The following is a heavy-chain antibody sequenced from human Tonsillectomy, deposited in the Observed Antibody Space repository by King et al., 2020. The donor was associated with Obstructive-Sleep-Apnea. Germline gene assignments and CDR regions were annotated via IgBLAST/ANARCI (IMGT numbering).Heavy chain of an antibody. J-gene: IGHJ6*02. D-gene: IGHD2-2*01. CDR3: AKETAVEDIVVVPAAKDGMDV. CDR1: GFTFSSYG. V-gene: IGHV3-30*02. Sequence: VQLVESGGGVVQPGRSLRLSCAASGFTFSSYGIHWFRQAPVKWLEWVAFTRYDGSNKYYADSGKGRFTISRDNSKNTLYLQMNSLRAEDTAVYYCAKETAVEDIVVVPAAKDGMDVWGQGTTVTVSS. CDR2: TRYDGSNK.